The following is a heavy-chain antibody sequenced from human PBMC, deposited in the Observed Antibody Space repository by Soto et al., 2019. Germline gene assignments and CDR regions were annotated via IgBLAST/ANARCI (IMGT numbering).Heavy chain of an antibody. V-gene: IGHV1-46*01. D-gene: IGHD3-3*01. CDR3: ASSLLISGWSGYYGWFDP. CDR2: INPSGGST. Sequence: GASVKVSCKASGYTFTSYYMHWVRQAPGQGLEWMGIINPSGGSTSYAQKFQGRVTMTRDTSTSTVYMELSSLRSEDTAVYYCASSLLISGWSGYYGWFDPWGQGTLVTAPQ. CDR1: GYTFTSYY. J-gene: IGHJ5*02.